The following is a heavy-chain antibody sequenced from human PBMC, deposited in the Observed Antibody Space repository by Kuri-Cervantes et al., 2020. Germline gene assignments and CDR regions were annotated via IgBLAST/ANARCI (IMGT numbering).Heavy chain of an antibody. CDR3: ARDARGYYYDSSGYYEPFDY. Sequence: SETLSLTCAVSGYSISSGYYWGWIRQPPGKGLEWIGSIYHSGSTYYNPSLKSRVTISVDTSKNQFSLKLSSVTAADTAVYYCARDARGYYYDSSGYYEPFDYWGQGTLVTVSS. CDR1: GYSISSGYY. J-gene: IGHJ4*02. CDR2: IYHSGST. D-gene: IGHD3-22*01. V-gene: IGHV4-38-2*02.